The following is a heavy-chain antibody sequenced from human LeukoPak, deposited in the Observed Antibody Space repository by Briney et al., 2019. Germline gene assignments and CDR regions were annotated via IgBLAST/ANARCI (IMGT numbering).Heavy chain of an antibody. CDR3: ARDHTVADWAVDI. CDR2: IDYSGSS. J-gene: IGHJ3*02. V-gene: IGHV4-59*01. Sequence: SETLSLTCSVSAGSISSYSWSWIRQPPGKGLEWIGYIDYSGSSNYNPSLKSRVTISADPSKNQFSLKLTSVTAPDTAVYYCARDHTVADWAVDIWGRGTMVTVSS. D-gene: IGHD3-9*01. CDR1: AGSISSYS.